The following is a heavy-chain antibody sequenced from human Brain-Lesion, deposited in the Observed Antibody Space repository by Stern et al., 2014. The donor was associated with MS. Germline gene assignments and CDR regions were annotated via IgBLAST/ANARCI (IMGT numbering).Heavy chain of an antibody. CDR3: AGEEDIRYCSGGSCTGNWFDP. CDR1: GGSVSSTSYA. Sequence: VQLVESGPGLVKPSETLSLTCTVAGGSVSSTSYAWAWIRQPPGNGLEWIGTLYYSGNTYYSPSLKSRLTISLDTSQNPFPLQLRCVTAADTAVYYCAGEEDIRYCSGGSCTGNWFDPWGQGTLVTVSS. CDR2: LYYSGNT. J-gene: IGHJ5*02. D-gene: IGHD2-15*01. V-gene: IGHV4-39*01.